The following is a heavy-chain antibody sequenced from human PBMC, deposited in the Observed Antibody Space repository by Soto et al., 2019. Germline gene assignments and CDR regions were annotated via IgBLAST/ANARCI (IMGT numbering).Heavy chain of an antibody. V-gene: IGHV1-69*06. D-gene: IGHD2-8*01. J-gene: IGHJ4*02. CDR2: IIPVVGTT. Sequence: QVQLVQSGAEVKKPGSSVKVSCKASGDTFTTNSLNWVRQAPGQGLEWMGGIIPVVGTTKYAQKYQDRVTITGDKSTNTAYMELSSLRSDDTAVYYSARGLLYATTDFDYWGQGTPLTVSS. CDR3: ARGLLYATTDFDY. CDR1: GDTFTTNS.